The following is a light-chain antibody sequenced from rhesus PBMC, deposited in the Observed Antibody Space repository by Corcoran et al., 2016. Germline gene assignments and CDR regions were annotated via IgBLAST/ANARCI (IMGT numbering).Light chain of an antibody. J-gene: IGKJ1*01. Sequence: ESQSVSSYLSWSPQNPAQAPRLLIYGASSRATGIPDRFSGSGSGTDFTLTFSSLEPEDFAGYYCQQYSNWPTFGQGTKVEIK. CDR1: QSVSSY. V-gene: IGKV3S9*01. CDR2: GAS. CDR3: QQYSNWPT.